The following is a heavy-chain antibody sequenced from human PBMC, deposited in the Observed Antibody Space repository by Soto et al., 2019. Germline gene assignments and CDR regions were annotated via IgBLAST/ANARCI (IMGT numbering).Heavy chain of an antibody. CDR1: GYSFTNYW. Sequence: GESLKISCKRSGYSFTNYWVARVRPMPGKGLEWMGIIYPGDSDTRYSPSFQGQVTISANKSISTAYLQWSSLKASDTAMYYCARNSGSPRSHAFDIWGQGTMVTVSS. D-gene: IGHD1-26*01. CDR2: IYPGDSDT. J-gene: IGHJ3*02. V-gene: IGHV5-51*01. CDR3: ARNSGSPRSHAFDI.